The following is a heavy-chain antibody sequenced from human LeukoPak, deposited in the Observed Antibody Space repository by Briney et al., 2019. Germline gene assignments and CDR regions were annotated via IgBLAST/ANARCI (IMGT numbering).Heavy chain of an antibody. CDR1: GFSFRTYW. CDR3: ARDAYTSASDS. Sequence: GGSLRLSCAASGFSFRTYWMTWVRQAPGKGLEWVANLSPEGSDNLYVDSVRGRFTFFRDNAKSSVYLQMSSLRVEDTAVYYCARDAYTSASDSWGQGTLVSVSS. J-gene: IGHJ5*01. CDR2: LSPEGSDN. V-gene: IGHV3-7*01. D-gene: IGHD3-16*01.